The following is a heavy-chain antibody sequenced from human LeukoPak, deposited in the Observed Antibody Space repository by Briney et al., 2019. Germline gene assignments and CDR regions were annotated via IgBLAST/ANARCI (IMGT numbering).Heavy chain of an antibody. V-gene: IGHV3-53*01. CDR2: IYSGGST. D-gene: IGHD5-18*01. CDR3: ARDLSDTAMVTGAFDI. Sequence: PGGSLRLSCAASGFTVSSNYMSWVRQAPGKGLEWVSVIYSGGSTYYADSVKGRFTISRDNSKNTLYLQMNSLRAEDTAVYYCARDLSDTAMVTGAFDIWGQGTMVTVSS. CDR1: GFTVSSNY. J-gene: IGHJ3*02.